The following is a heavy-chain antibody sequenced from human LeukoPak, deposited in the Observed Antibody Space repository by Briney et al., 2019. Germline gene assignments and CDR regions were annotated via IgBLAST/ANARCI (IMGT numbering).Heavy chain of an antibody. D-gene: IGHD2-2*01. Sequence: SETLSLTCTVSGGSISSYYWSWIRQPPGKGLEWIGYIYYSGSTNYNPSLKSRVTISVDTSKNQFSLKLSSVTAAGTAVYYCARGDIVVVDVWGKGTTVTVSS. J-gene: IGHJ6*04. CDR1: GGSISSYY. V-gene: IGHV4-59*01. CDR2: IYYSGST. CDR3: ARGDIVVVDV.